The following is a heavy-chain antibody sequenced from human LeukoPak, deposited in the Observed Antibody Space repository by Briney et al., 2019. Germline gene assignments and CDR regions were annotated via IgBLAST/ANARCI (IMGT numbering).Heavy chain of an antibody. CDR2: IYTSGST. V-gene: IGHV4-4*07. CDR1: GGSISSYY. Sequence: SETLSLTCTVSGGSISSYYWSWIRQPAGKGLEWIGRIYTSGSTNYNPSLKSRVTMSVDTSKNQFSLKPSSVTAADTAVYYCARTDLKLERRDNDAFDIWGQGTMVTVSS. D-gene: IGHD1-1*01. CDR3: ARTDLKLERRDNDAFDI. J-gene: IGHJ3*02.